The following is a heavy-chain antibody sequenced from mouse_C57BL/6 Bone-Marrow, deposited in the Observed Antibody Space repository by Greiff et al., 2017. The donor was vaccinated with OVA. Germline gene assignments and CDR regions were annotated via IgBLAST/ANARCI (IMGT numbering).Heavy chain of an antibody. CDR2: ISYSGST. V-gene: IGHV3-8*01. CDR1: GYSITSDY. CDR3: ATGHFDV. D-gene: IGHD4-1*01. Sequence: EVMLVESGPGLAKPSQTLSLTCSVTGYSITSDYWNWIRKFPGNKLEYMGYISYSGSTYYNPSIKSRISITRDTSTNPFYLQLNSVTTSATSPYYCATGHFDVWGTGTTVTVSS. J-gene: IGHJ1*03.